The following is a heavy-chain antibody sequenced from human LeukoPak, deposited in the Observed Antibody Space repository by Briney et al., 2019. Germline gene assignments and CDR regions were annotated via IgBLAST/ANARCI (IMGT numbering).Heavy chain of an antibody. J-gene: IGHJ3*02. V-gene: IGHV4-59*01. CDR1: GGSISSNY. CDR2: IYYSGST. D-gene: IGHD3-22*01. Sequence: SETLSLTCTVSGGSISSNYWSWIRQPPGKGLEWIGFIYYSGSTNYDPSLKSRVTISVDTSKNHFSLKLNSLTAADTAVYYCARLLDYDTSGYPDTFDIWGQGTMVTVSS. CDR3: ARLLDYDTSGYPDTFDI.